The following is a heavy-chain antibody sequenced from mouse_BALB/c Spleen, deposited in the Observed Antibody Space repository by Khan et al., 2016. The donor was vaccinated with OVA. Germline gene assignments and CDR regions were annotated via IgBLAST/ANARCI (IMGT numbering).Heavy chain of an antibody. CDR1: GYTFTSYW. Sequence: QVQLQQSGAELARPGASVKLSCKASGYTFTSYWMQWVKQRPGQGLEWIGAIYPGDGDTRYTQKFKGKATLTADKSSSTAYMQLSSLASEDSAVYYCETIYYDYGWGQGTRVTVSA. D-gene: IGHD2-4*01. J-gene: IGHJ3*02. V-gene: IGHV1-87*01. CDR3: ETIYYDYG. CDR2: IYPGDGDT.